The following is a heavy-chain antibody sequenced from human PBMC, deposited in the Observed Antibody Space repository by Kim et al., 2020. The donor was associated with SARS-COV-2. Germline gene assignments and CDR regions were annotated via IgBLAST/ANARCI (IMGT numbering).Heavy chain of an antibody. J-gene: IGHJ5*02. CDR3: ARPRGQQLVDNWFDP. Sequence: SETLSLTCTVSGGSISSSSYYWGWIRQPPGKGLEWIGSIYYSGSTYYNPSLKSRVTISVDTSKNQFSLKLSSVTAADTAVYYCARPRGQQLVDNWFDPWGQGTLVTVSS. CDR1: GGSISSSSYY. V-gene: IGHV4-39*01. CDR2: IYYSGST. D-gene: IGHD6-6*01.